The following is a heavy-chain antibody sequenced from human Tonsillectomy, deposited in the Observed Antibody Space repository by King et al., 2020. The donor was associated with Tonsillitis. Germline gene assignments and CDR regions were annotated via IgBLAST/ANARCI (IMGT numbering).Heavy chain of an antibody. D-gene: IGHD5-12*01. CDR2: INGGGGST. Sequence: DVQLVESGGGLVQPGESLRLSCAASGFTFSRYAMSWVRQAPGKGLEWVSAINGGGGSTYYADSVKGRFTISRDNSKNTLYLQMYSLRAEDTAVYFCAKVRGYDDYYYMDVWGKGTTVTVSS. V-gene: IGHV3-23*04. CDR1: GFTFSRYA. J-gene: IGHJ6*03. CDR3: AKVRGYDDYYYMDV.